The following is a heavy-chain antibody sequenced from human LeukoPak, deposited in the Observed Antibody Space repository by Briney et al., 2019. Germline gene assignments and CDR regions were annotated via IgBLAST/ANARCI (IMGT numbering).Heavy chain of an antibody. V-gene: IGHV3-49*03. CDR2: IRSKAYGGTA. Sequence: GGSLRLSCTASGFTFGDYALSWFRQAPGKGLEWVSSIRSKAYGGTAEYAASVKGRFTTSRDDSKSIAYLQMNSLKTEDTAVYYCTRYYFGSGSYYSLFAMDVWGQGTTVTVSS. D-gene: IGHD3-10*01. J-gene: IGHJ6*02. CDR3: TRYYFGSGSYYSLFAMDV. CDR1: GFTFGDYA.